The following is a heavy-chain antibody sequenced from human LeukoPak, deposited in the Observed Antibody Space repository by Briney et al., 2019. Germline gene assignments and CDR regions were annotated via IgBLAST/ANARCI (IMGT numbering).Heavy chain of an antibody. J-gene: IGHJ5*02. V-gene: IGHV4-34*01. CDR1: GGSFSGYY. CDR3: ARRYNVLLWFGELSPTISGWFDP. CDR2: INHSGST. Sequence: SETLSPTCAVYGGSFSGYYWSWIRQPPGKGLEWIGEINHSGSTNYNPSLKSRVTISVDTSKNQFSLKLSSVTAADTAVYYCARRYNVLLWFGELSPTISGWFDPWGQGTLVTVSS. D-gene: IGHD3-10*01.